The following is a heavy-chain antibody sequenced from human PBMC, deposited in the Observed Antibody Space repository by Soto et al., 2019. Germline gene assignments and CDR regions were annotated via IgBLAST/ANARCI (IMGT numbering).Heavy chain of an antibody. CDR3: ARVGAAAGRPIDY. J-gene: IGHJ4*02. CDR2: ISSSSSYI. D-gene: IGHD6-13*01. Sequence: EVQLVESGGGLVKPGGSLRLSCAASGFTFSSYSMNWVRQAPGKGLEWVSSISSSSSYIYYADSVKGRFTISRDNAKNSLYLQMNSLRAEDTAVYYCARVGAAAGRPIDYWGQGTLVTVSS. V-gene: IGHV3-21*01. CDR1: GFTFSSYS.